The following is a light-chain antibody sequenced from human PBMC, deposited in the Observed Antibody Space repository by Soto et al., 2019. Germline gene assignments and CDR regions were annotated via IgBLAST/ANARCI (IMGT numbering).Light chain of an antibody. CDR3: SSYTSSSTPYV. CDR1: SSDVGGYNY. J-gene: IGLJ1*01. V-gene: IGLV2-14*01. CDR2: DVT. Sequence: QSALTQPASVSGSPGQSITISCTGTSSDVGGYNYVSWYQQHPVKAPKLMIYDVTNRPSGVSDRFSGSKSGNTASLTISGLQPEDEADYYCSSYTSSSTPYVFGTGTKVTVL.